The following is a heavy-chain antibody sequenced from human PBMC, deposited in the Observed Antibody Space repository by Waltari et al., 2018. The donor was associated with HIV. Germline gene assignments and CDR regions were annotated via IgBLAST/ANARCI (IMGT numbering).Heavy chain of an antibody. Sequence: QLQLQESGPGLVKPSETLSLTCTVSGGSISSSSYYWGWIRQPPGKGLEWIGSIYYSGGTYYNPALKSRVTISVDTSKNQFSLKLSSVTAADTAVYYCARDLGLVTIFGVEYYYGMDVWGQGTTVTISS. CDR3: ARDLGLVTIFGVEYYYGMDV. J-gene: IGHJ6*02. D-gene: IGHD3-3*01. CDR2: IYYSGGT. CDR1: GGSISSSSYY. V-gene: IGHV4-39*07.